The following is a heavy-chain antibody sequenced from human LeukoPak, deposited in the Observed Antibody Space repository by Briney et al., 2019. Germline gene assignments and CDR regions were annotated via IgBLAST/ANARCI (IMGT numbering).Heavy chain of an antibody. CDR1: GGSISSYY. D-gene: IGHD3-22*01. V-gene: IGHV4-59*08. CDR2: IYYSGST. J-gene: IGHJ4*02. CDR3: AGSYYYDSSGLGH. Sequence: PSETLSLTCTVSGGSISSYYWSWIRQPPGKGLEWIGYIYYSGSTNYNPSLKSRVTISVDTSKNQFSLKLSSVTAADTAVYYCAGSYYYDSSGLGHWGQGTLVTVSS.